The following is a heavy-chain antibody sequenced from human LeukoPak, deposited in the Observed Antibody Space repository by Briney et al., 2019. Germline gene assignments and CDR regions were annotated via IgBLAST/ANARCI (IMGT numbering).Heavy chain of an antibody. CDR2: ISSSGSTI. CDR1: GFTFSDYY. D-gene: IGHD2-2*01. CDR3: ARSSARKGQFQH. V-gene: IGHV3-11*01. J-gene: IGHJ1*01. Sequence: GGSLRLSCAASGFTFSDYYMSWIRQAPGKGLEWVSYISSSGSTICYADSVKGRFTISRDNAKNSVYLEMNSLRAEDTAVYYCARSSARKGQFQHWGQGTLVTVSS.